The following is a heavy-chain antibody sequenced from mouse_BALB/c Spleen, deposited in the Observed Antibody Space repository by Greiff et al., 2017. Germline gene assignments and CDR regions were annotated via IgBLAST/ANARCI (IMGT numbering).Heavy chain of an antibody. CDR1: GFDFSRYW. CDR2: INPDSSTI. J-gene: IGHJ4*01. D-gene: IGHD2-1*01. CDR3: ARSIYYNAMDY. Sequence: EVKLVESGGGLVQPGGSLKLSCAASGFDFSRYWMSWVRQAPGKGLEWIGEINPDSSTINYTPSLKDKFIISRDNAKNTLYLQMSKVRSEDTALYYCARSIYYNAMDYWGQGTSVTVSS. V-gene: IGHV4-1*02.